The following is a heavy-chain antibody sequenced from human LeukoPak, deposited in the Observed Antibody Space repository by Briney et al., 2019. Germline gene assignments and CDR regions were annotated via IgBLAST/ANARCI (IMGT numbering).Heavy chain of an antibody. Sequence: PGGSLRLSCAASGFTFSSYSMNWVRQAPGKGLEWVSSISSSSSYIYYADSVKGRFTISRDNAKNSLYLQMNSLRAEDTAVYSFARQVGAAFEYWGQGTLVTVSS. J-gene: IGHJ4*02. CDR1: GFTFSSYS. V-gene: IGHV3-21*01. CDR3: ARQVGAAFEY. D-gene: IGHD1-26*01. CDR2: ISSSSSYI.